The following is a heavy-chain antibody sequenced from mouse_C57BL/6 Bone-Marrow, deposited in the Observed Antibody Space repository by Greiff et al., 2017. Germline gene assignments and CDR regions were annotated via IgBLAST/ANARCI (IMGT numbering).Heavy chain of an antibody. CDR1: GYTFTDYY. D-gene: IGHD2-3*01. V-gene: IGHV1-76*01. Sequence: VQLQQSGAELVRPGASVKLSCKASGYTFTDYYINWVKQRPGQGLEWIARIYPGSGNTYYNEKFKGKATLTAEKSSSNAYMQLSSLTSEDSAVYFCAFRWSWGTGTTVTVSS. CDR2: IYPGSGNT. J-gene: IGHJ1*03. CDR3: AFRWS.